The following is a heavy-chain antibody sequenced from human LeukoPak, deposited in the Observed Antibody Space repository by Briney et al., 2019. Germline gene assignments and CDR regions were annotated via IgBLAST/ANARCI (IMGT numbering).Heavy chain of an antibody. D-gene: IGHD2/OR15-2a*01. CDR3: ARGPLIAPYYFDY. CDR1: GFTFSSYW. V-gene: IGHV3-7*01. J-gene: IGHJ4*02. CDR2: IKQDGSEK. Sequence: GGSLRLSCAASGFTFSSYWMSWVRQAPGKRLEWVGNIKQDGSEKYYVDSVKGRFTISRDNAKISLYLQMNSLRAEDTAVYYCARGPLIAPYYFDYWGQGTLVTVSS.